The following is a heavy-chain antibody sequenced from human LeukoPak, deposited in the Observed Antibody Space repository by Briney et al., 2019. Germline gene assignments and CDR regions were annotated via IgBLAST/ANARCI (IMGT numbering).Heavy chain of an antibody. D-gene: IGHD3-9*01. CDR3: ARQYDTNWYDP. V-gene: IGHV5-51*01. J-gene: IGHJ5*02. Sequence: GESLKISCKGSGYSSTTYWIGWVRQMSGKGLEWMGIIYPGDSDTRYSPSFQGQVTISADKSITTAYLQWSSLKASDTAMYYCARQYDTNWYDPWGQGPLVTVSS. CDR2: IYPGDSDT. CDR1: GYSSTTYW.